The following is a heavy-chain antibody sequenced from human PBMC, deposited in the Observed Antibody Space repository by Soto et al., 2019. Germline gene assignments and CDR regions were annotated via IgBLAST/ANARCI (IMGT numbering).Heavy chain of an antibody. J-gene: IGHJ4*02. D-gene: IGHD3-10*01. CDR1: GGSIGSGGYY. CDR3: ARGSGSYYPRYYIDY. V-gene: IGHV4-31*03. CDR2: IYSGGST. Sequence: SETLSLTCTVSGGSIGSGGYYWSWIRQPPGRGLEWIGFIYSGGSTDYTPSLKSRVTISFDTSKNQFSLKLSSVTAADTAVYFFARGSGSYYPRYYIDYWGQGTLVTVSS.